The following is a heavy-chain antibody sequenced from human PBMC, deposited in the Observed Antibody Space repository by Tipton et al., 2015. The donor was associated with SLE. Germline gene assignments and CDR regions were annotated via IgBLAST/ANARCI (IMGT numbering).Heavy chain of an antibody. Sequence: SLRLSCAASGFTFSSYAMSWVRQAPGKELEWVSAISGSGGSTYYADSVKGRFTISRDNSKNTLYLQMNSLRAEDTAVYYCAKLFYDILTGPDYWGQGTLVTVSS. D-gene: IGHD3-9*01. V-gene: IGHV3-23*01. CDR1: GFTFSSYA. J-gene: IGHJ4*02. CDR2: ISGSGGST. CDR3: AKLFYDILTGPDY.